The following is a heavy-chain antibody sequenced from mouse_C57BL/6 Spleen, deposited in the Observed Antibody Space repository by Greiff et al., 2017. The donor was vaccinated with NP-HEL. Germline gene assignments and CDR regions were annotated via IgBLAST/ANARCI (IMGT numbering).Heavy chain of an antibody. V-gene: IGHV1-22*01. D-gene: IGHD2-1*01. CDR1: GYTFTDYN. Sequence: VQLKESGPELVKPGASVKMSCKASGYTFTDYNMHWVKQSHGKGLEWIGDINPNNGGTSYNQKFKGKATLTVNKSSSTAYMELRSLTSEDSAVFYCARVDFYYGNPYAMDYWGQGTSLTVSS. J-gene: IGHJ4*01. CDR2: INPNNGGT. CDR3: ARVDFYYGNPYAMDY.